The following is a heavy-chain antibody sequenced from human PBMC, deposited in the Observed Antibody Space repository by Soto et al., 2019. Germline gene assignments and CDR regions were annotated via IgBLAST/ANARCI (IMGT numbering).Heavy chain of an antibody. Sequence: EVQMVESVGGLVQPGGSLRLSCAASGFTLSGRSMHWVRQAPGKGLVWVSGIDNAGTDSTYADSVKGRFTSSRDNAKNMLYLQMNSLRVEDTAVYYCARGWFGPDVWGKGTTVTVSP. D-gene: IGHD3-10*01. CDR3: ARGWFGPDV. J-gene: IGHJ6*04. CDR1: GFTLSGRS. CDR2: IDNAGTDS. V-gene: IGHV3-74*01.